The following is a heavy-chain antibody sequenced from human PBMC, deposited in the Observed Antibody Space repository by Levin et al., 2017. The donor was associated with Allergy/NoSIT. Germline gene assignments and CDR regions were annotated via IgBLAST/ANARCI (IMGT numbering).Heavy chain of an antibody. CDR2: INQNGSEK. Sequence: PGGSLRLSCAASGFSFSGFWMSWVRQAPGKGPEWVANINQNGSEKHYVDSVKGRFTVSRDNAKNSLHLQMSSLSAEDTAVYYCTRDRQAENVKTTSGVNIYHYYYYIDVWGKGTTVTVSS. CDR3: TRDRQAENVKTTSGVNIYHYYYYIDV. J-gene: IGHJ6*03. V-gene: IGHV3-7*03. CDR1: GFSFSGFW. D-gene: IGHD3-3*01.